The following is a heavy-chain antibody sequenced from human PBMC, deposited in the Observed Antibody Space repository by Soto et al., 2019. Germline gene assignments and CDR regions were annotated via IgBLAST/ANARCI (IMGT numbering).Heavy chain of an antibody. V-gene: IGHV3-23*01. CDR3: ARASTCRAGHCYDFAY. Sequence: EVQLLESGGGLVQPGGSLRLSCAASGFDFSSYAMAWVRQAPGKGLEWVCAIGTSCGDTYYGDSVRGRFTVSRDNSKKTLFLQMDTPRAEDTAVYYCARASTCRAGHCYDFAYWGQGALVIVSS. CDR2: IGTSCGDT. D-gene: IGHD2-21*02. CDR1: GFDFSSYA. J-gene: IGHJ4*02.